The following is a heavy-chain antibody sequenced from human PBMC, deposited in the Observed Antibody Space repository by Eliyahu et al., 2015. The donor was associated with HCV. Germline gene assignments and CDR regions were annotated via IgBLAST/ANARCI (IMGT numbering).Heavy chain of an antibody. Sequence: QVQLVQSGAEVKKPGAAVKVSCKASGYTFTGYYMHWVRQAPGQGLEWMGWINPKSGGTNYAQKFQGRVTMTRDTSISTAYMELSRLRSDDTAVYYCARTWGYDSSGYYVDAFDMWGQGTMVTVSS. J-gene: IGHJ3*02. CDR1: GYTFTGYY. D-gene: IGHD3-22*01. CDR2: INPKSGGT. V-gene: IGHV1-2*02. CDR3: ARTWGYDSSGYYVDAFDM.